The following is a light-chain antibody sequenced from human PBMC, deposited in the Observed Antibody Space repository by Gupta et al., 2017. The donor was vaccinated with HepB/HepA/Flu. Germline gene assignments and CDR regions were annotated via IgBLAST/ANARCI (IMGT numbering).Light chain of an antibody. J-gene: IGKJ3*01. CDR2: AAS. CDR1: QGISSY. V-gene: IGKV1-9*01. Sequence: DIQLTQSPSFLSASVGDRVTITCRASQGISSYLAWYQQKPGKAHKLLIYAASTLQSGVPSRFSGSGSGTEFTLTISSLQPEDFATYYCQQRNSYPITFGHGTKVDIK. CDR3: QQRNSYPIT.